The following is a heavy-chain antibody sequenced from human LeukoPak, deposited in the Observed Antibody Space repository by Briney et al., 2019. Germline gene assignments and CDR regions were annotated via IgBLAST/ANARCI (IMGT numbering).Heavy chain of an antibody. D-gene: IGHD7-27*01. Sequence: PGGSLRLSCAASGFTFSSYWMHWVRQAPGKGLGWVSRINSDGSSTSYAGAANGRFTISSDNAKHTLYLQMNSLTAEDTAVYYCARSGTLTGAYYFDYWGQGTLVTVSS. V-gene: IGHV3-74*01. CDR1: GFTFSSYW. CDR2: INSDGSST. J-gene: IGHJ4*02. CDR3: ARSGTLTGAYYFDY.